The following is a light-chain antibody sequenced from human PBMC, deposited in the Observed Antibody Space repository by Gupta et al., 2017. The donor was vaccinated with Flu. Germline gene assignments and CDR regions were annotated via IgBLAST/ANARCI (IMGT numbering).Light chain of an antibody. V-gene: IGKV1-9*01. J-gene: IGKJ4*01. Sequence: DIQLTQSPSFLSASVGDRVTITCRASQGLDNYLAWYQQKPGKAPKLLIYAASSGQSGVPARFSGSRCGTEFSLTIVIRHPEDSASYCCQQRNHYPITFGRGTKVEVK. CDR2: AAS. CDR1: QGLDNY. CDR3: QQRNHYPIT.